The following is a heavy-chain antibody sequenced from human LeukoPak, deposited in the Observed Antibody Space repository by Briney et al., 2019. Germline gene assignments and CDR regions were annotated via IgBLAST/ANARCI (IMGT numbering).Heavy chain of an antibody. J-gene: IGHJ6*03. Sequence: GGSLRLSCAASGFTFSSYGMHWVRQAPGKGLEWVAFIRYDGSNKYYADSVKGRFTISRDNSKNTLYLQMNSLRAEDTAVYYCAKVAQLWRTPYYYYMDVWGKGTTVTVSS. D-gene: IGHD5-18*01. CDR3: AKVAQLWRTPYYYYMDV. CDR2: IRYDGSNK. CDR1: GFTFSSYG. V-gene: IGHV3-30*02.